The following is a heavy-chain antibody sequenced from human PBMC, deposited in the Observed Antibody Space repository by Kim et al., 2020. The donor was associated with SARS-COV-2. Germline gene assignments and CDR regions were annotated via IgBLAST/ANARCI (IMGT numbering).Heavy chain of an antibody. V-gene: IGHV3-9*01. J-gene: IGHJ6*02. CDR3: ARSGIVVVPAAIREYYYYGMDV. D-gene: IGHD2-2*01. CDR1: GFTFDDYA. CDR2: ISWNSGSI. Sequence: GGSLRLSCAASGFTFDDYAMHWVRQAPGKGLEWVSGISWNSGSIGYADSVKGRFTISRDNAKNSLYLQMNSLRAEDTALYYCARSGIVVVPAAIREYYYYGMDVWGQGTTGTVSS.